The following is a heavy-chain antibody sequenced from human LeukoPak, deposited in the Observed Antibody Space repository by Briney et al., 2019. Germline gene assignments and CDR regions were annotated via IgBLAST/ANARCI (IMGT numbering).Heavy chain of an antibody. CDR1: GYRFTSYG. D-gene: IGHD2-15*01. CDR3: ASGYSAVGYCSGGSCYSAFDI. CDR2: ISAYNGNT. J-gene: IGHJ3*02. Sequence: GASVKVSFKGSGYRFTSYGICWVRQAPAQGLEWMGVISAYNGNTNYAQKLQGRGTMTTDTSTSTAYMELRSLRSDDTAVHDCASGYSAVGYCSGGSCYSAFDIWGQGTMVTVSS. V-gene: IGHV1-18*01.